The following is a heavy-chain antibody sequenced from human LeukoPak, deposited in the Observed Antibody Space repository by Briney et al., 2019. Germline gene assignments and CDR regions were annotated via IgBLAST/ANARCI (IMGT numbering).Heavy chain of an antibody. CDR1: GFTFSSYA. J-gene: IGHJ4*02. CDR2: ISYDGSNK. Sequence: GGSRRLSCAASGFTFSSYAMHWVRQAPGKGLEWVAVISYDGSNKYYADSVKGRFTISRDNSKNTLYLQMGSLRAEDMAVYYCAREASIVVRCSDYWGQGTLVTVSS. D-gene: IGHD6-6*01. CDR3: AREASIVVRCSDY. V-gene: IGHV3-30*14.